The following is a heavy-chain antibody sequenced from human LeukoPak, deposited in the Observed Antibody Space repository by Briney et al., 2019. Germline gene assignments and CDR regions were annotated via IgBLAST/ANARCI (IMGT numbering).Heavy chain of an antibody. Sequence: GGSLRLSCAASGFSFDKFWMSWVRQAPGKGLEWVSAISGSGGSTYYADSVKGRFTISRDNSKNTLYLQMNSLRAEDTAVYYCAKGSEVLWSGYYSIYWGQGTLVTVSS. J-gene: IGHJ4*02. CDR1: GFSFDKFW. CDR3: AKGSEVLWSGYYSIY. CDR2: ISGSGGST. D-gene: IGHD3-3*01. V-gene: IGHV3-23*01.